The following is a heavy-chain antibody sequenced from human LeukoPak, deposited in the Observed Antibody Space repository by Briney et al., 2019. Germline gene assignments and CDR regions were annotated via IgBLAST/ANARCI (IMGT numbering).Heavy chain of an antibody. Sequence: PSETLSLTCAVYGGSFSGYYWSWIRQPPGKGLEWTGEINHSGSTNYNPSLKSRVTISVDTSKNQFSLKLSSVTAADTAVYYCARGRGDSSGYYYFDYWGQGTLVTVSS. CDR1: GGSFSGYY. V-gene: IGHV4-34*01. CDR2: INHSGST. D-gene: IGHD3-22*01. CDR3: ARGRGDSSGYYYFDY. J-gene: IGHJ4*02.